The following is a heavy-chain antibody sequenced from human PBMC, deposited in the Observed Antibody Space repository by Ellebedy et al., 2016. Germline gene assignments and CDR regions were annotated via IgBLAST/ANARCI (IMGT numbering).Heavy chain of an antibody. CDR1: GYSFSKYW. CDR2: MKEDGSEK. Sequence: GESLKISCVASGYSFSKYWMTWVRQAPGQGLEWVSNMKEDGSEKYYVDSVKGRFTISRDNAKNTLYLQMNNLRAEDTAVYYCAEDPGRRFDPWGQGTLVTVSS. V-gene: IGHV3-7*03. J-gene: IGHJ5*02. CDR3: AEDPGRRFDP.